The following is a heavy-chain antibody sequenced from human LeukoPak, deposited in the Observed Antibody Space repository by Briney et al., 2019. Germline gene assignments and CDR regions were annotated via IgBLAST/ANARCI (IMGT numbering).Heavy chain of an antibody. CDR3: ARYPFIKYSLDYFDY. J-gene: IGHJ4*02. CDR1: GFTFSSYA. CDR2: ISGSGGST. Sequence: GGSLRLSCAASGFTFSSYAMSWVRQAPGKGLEWVSAISGSGGSTYYADSVKGRFTISRDNSKNTLYLQMNSLRAEDTAVYYCARYPFIKYSLDYFDYWGQGTLVTVSS. V-gene: IGHV3-23*01. D-gene: IGHD5-18*01.